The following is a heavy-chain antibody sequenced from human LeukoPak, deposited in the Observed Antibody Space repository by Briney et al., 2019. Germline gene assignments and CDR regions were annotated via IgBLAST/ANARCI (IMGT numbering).Heavy chain of an antibody. CDR1: GHNVSSRTAA. CDR3: ARDVGAFCDDDCRGRDAYDI. J-gene: IGHJ3*02. CDR2: TYYRSKWYF. D-gene: IGHD2-21*02. Sequence: SQTLSLTCAISGHNVSSRTAAWNWIRQSPSRGLEWLGRTYYRSKWYFDYAVSVKGRITVNPDTSKNQFSLLLTSVTPDGSAVYYCARDVGAFCDDDCRGRDAYDIWGQGTMVTVSS. V-gene: IGHV6-1*01.